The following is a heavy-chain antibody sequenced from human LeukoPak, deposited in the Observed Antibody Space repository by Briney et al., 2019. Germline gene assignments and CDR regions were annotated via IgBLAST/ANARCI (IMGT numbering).Heavy chain of an antibody. CDR1: GYTFTCYY. J-gene: IGHJ4*02. V-gene: IGHV1-2*02. Sequence: GASVKVSCKASGYTFTCYYLHWVRQAPGQGHEWIGWINPNSGGTNYAQKFQGRVTMTRDTPISTAYMELSRLKSDDTAVYYCARGQLEIDSRGTFDYWGQGTLVTVSP. CDR3: ARGQLEIDSRGTFDY. D-gene: IGHD6-19*01. CDR2: INPNSGGT.